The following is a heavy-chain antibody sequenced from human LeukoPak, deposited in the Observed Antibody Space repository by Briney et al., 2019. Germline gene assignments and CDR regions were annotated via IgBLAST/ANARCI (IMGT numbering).Heavy chain of an antibody. V-gene: IGHV3-11*06. CDR3: ARKTYYYDSGSYSKSYYFDY. J-gene: IGHJ4*02. CDR1: GFTFTDFY. D-gene: IGHD3-10*01. Sequence: GGSLRLSGAASGFTFTDFYMSWIRQAPGKGLEWLSDISRISTDTNYADSVKGRFTISRDNAKNSLFLQLNSLRAEDTAVYYCARKTYYYDSGSYSKSYYFDYWGQGTLVTVSS. CDR2: ISRISTDT.